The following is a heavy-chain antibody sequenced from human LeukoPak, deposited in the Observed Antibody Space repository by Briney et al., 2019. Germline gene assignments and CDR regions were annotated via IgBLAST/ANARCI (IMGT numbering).Heavy chain of an antibody. CDR3: ARLPFRPTGYYDSSGYYPASRYFDY. D-gene: IGHD3-22*01. Sequence: SETLSLTCIVSGYSISSGYYWGWIRQPPGKGLEWIGEINHSGSTNYNPSLKSRVTISVDTSKNQFSLKLSSVTAADTAVYYCARLPFRPTGYYDSSGYYPASRYFDYWGQGTLVTVSS. V-gene: IGHV4-38-2*02. CDR2: INHSGST. CDR1: GYSISSGYY. J-gene: IGHJ4*02.